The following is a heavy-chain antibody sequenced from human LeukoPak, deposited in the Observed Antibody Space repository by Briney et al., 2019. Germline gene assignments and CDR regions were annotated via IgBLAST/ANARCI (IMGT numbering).Heavy chain of an antibody. V-gene: IGHV4-39*07. D-gene: IGHD3-22*01. CDR1: GASISSSSFY. CDR3: ARGTYYYDSSGPDAFDI. J-gene: IGHJ3*02. Sequence: SETLSLTCAVSGASISSSSFYWGWIRQPPGRGLEWIGIIHYSGSTYYNPSLKSRVTISVDTSKNQFSLKLSSVTAADTAVYYCARGTYYYDSSGPDAFDIWGQGTMVTVSS. CDR2: IHYSGST.